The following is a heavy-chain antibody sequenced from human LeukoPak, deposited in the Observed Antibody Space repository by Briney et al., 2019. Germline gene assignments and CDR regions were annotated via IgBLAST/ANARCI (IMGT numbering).Heavy chain of an antibody. CDR3: AGIKRSVTSTIGPYYYYYMDV. CDR1: GGSFSGYY. V-gene: IGHV4-34*01. CDR2: INHSGST. Sequence: SETLSLTXAVYGGSFSGYYWSWIRQPPGKGLEWIGEINHSGSTNYNPSLKSRVTISVDTSKNQFSLKLSSVTAADTAVYYCAGIKRSVTSTIGPYYYYYMDVWGKGTTVTVSS. D-gene: IGHD4-17*01. J-gene: IGHJ6*03.